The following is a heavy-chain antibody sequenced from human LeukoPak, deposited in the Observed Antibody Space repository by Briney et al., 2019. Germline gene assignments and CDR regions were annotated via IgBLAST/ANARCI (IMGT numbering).Heavy chain of an antibody. J-gene: IGHJ4*02. D-gene: IGHD2-21*02. V-gene: IGHV3-74*03. CDR3: ARENSDAVFADY. Sequence: GGSLLLSCAASGFTFSAYRMNWVRQAPGEGLVWVARITTDGESTTYADSVKGRFTISRDNARNTLYLQMNSLRGEDTAVYYCARENSDAVFADYWGQGTLVTVSS. CDR1: GFTFSAYR. CDR2: ITTDGEST.